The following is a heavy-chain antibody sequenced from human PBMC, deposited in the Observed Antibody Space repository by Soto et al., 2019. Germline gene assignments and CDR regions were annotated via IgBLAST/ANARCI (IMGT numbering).Heavy chain of an antibody. Sequence: SETLSLTCTVSGGSISGDYYWSWIRQPPGKGLEWIGYIYYSGSTYYNPSLKSRVTISVDTSKNQFSLKLSSVTAADTAVYYCARGPGYYDILTGYYGGYYFDYWGQGTLVTVSS. J-gene: IGHJ4*02. CDR2: IYYSGST. CDR3: ARGPGYYDILTGYYGGYYFDY. CDR1: GGSISGDYY. V-gene: IGHV4-30-4*01. D-gene: IGHD3-9*01.